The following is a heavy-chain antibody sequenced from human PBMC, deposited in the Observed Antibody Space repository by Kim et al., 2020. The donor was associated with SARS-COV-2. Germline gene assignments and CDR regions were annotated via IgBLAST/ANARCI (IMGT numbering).Heavy chain of an antibody. J-gene: IGHJ4*02. D-gene: IGHD1-26*01. V-gene: IGHV3-30*07. CDR3: ARGGASGSYFGYYFDY. Sequence: VKGRFTISRDNSKNTLYLQMNSLRAEDTAVYYCARGGASGSYFGYYFDYWGQGTLVTVSS.